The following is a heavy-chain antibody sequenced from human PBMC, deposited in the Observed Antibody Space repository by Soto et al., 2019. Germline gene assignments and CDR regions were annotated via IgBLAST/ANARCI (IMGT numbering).Heavy chain of an antibody. CDR1: GGTFSSYA. V-gene: IGHV1-69*13. J-gene: IGHJ4*02. CDR2: IIPIFGTA. Sequence: SVKVSCKASGGTFSSYAISWVRQAPGQGLEWMGGIIPIFGTANYAQKFQGRVTITADESTSTAYMELSSLRSEDTAVYYCARDRPPYYYDSSGYSGLWGQGTLVTVSS. CDR3: ARDRPPYYYDSSGYSGL. D-gene: IGHD3-22*01.